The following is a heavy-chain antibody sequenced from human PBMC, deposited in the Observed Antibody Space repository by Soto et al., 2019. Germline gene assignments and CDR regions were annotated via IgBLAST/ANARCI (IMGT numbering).Heavy chain of an antibody. CDR1: GFTFRSYE. V-gene: IGHV3-48*03. CDR2: ISGDGSGT. D-gene: IGHD3-3*01. CDR3: VRDLHEPLPADVLRVTK. J-gene: IGHJ4*02. Sequence: EVQLVESGGGLVQPGGSLTLSCAASGFTFRSYEMHWVRQPPGKGLQWISYISGDGSGTYYADSVGGRFTISRDNARNSLSPQMNSLRADDTAIYYCVRDLHEPLPADVLRVTKWGQGTQVTVSS.